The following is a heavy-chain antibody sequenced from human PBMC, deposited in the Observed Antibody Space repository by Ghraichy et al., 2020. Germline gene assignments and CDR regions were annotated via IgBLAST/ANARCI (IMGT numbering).Heavy chain of an antibody. CDR2: ISGSGGST. D-gene: IGHD5-18*01. CDR3: AKDTSGKTAMVTVFNFDY. V-gene: IGHV3-23*01. J-gene: IGHJ4*02. CDR1: GFTFSSYA. Sequence: GGSLRLSCAASGFTFSSYAMSWVRQAPGKGLEWVSAISGSGGSTYYADSVKGRFTISRDNSKNTLYLQMNSLRAEDTAVYYCAKDTSGKTAMVTVFNFDYWGQGTLVTVSS.